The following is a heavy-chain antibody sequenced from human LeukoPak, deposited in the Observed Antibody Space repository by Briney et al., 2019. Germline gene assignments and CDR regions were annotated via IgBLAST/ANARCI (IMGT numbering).Heavy chain of an antibody. CDR3: ARGSPVYAIPLYYYYGMDV. J-gene: IGHJ6*02. Sequence: SETLSLTCTVCGGSVSSGGYYWSWIRQPPGKGLEYIGYISYSGSAKYNPSLKSRVTISVDTSKNQFSLKLSSVTAADTAVYYCARGSPVYAIPLYYYYGMDVRGQGTTVTVSS. CDR2: ISYSGSA. CDR1: GGSVSSGGYY. V-gene: IGHV4-61*08. D-gene: IGHD2-8*01.